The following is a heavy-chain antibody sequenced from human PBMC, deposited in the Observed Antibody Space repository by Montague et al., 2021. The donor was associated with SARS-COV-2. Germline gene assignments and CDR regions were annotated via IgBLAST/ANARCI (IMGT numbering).Heavy chain of an antibody. CDR1: AFTVGSYD. J-gene: IGHJ6*02. CDR3: ATLRDYGSGSYYDV. D-gene: IGHD3-10*01. CDR2: ITTDGDT. V-gene: IGHV3-13*01. Sequence: SLRLSCAASAFTVGSYDLHWVRQDIGKRLEWVSAITTDGDTFYPDSVKGRFTVSRDFAKNSLSLQMNSLRTEDTAVYYCATLRDYGSGSYYDVWGQGTTVTVSS.